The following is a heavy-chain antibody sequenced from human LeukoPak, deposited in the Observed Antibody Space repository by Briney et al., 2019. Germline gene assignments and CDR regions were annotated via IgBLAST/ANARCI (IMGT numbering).Heavy chain of an antibody. CDR2: IYHSGST. Sequence: SETLSLTCPVSGYSISSGYYWGWIRPPPGKGLEWIGSIYHSGSTYYNPSLKSRVTISVDTSKKQFSLKLSSVTAADTAVYYCARLPFYYDSLNTDYWGQGTLVTVSS. J-gene: IGHJ4*02. CDR1: GYSISSGYY. D-gene: IGHD3-22*01. V-gene: IGHV4-38-2*01. CDR3: ARLPFYYDSLNTDY.